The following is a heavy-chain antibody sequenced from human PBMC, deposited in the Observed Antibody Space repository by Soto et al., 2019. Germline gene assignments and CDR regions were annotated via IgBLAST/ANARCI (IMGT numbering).Heavy chain of an antibody. J-gene: IGHJ4*01. Sequence: GGSLRLSCAASGLTFDTYALSWVRQAPGKGLEWVASISGSAGSTYYADSVKGRFTISRDNFRSTLYPQMNSLTVEDTAIYYCAKELTSTYHPTDYWGQGTLVTVSS. V-gene: IGHV3-23*01. CDR2: ISGSAGST. CDR1: GLTFDTYA. CDR3: AKELTSTYHPTDY. D-gene: IGHD2-2*01.